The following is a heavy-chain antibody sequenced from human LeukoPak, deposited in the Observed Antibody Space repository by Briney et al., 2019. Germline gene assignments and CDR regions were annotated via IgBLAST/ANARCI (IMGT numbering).Heavy chain of an antibody. CDR2: INWNGAWT. D-gene: IGHD3-22*01. CDR3: SGYYYDSSRGFDL. V-gene: IGHV3-20*04. CDR1: GFKFDDYG. Sequence: GGSLRLSCAASGFKFDDYGMSWVRQAPGKGLEWVCDINWNGAWTGYADSVKGRFTISRDNAKNSLYLQMNSLRAEDTALYYCSGYYYDSSRGFDLWGQGTLVTVSA. J-gene: IGHJ5*02.